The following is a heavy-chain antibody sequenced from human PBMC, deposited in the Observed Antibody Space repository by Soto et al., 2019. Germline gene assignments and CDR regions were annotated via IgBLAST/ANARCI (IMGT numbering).Heavy chain of an antibody. CDR3: ASGGMIRGAVFGY. J-gene: IGHJ4*02. V-gene: IGHV3-21*01. D-gene: IGHD3-10*01. CDR1: GFTFSSYT. CDR2: ISSSTNYI. Sequence: WGCLRLSCAACGFTFSSYTMNWVRQAPGKGLEWVSSISSSTNYIYYGDSLKGRFTISRDNAKNSLYLQMTSLRAEDTAVYYCASGGMIRGAVFGYWGQGTLVTVSS.